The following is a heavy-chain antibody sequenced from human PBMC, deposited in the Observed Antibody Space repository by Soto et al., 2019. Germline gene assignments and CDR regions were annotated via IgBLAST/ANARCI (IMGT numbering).Heavy chain of an antibody. J-gene: IGHJ4*02. CDR3: AKSTGGSSWYPPDH. CDR2: TANDGSAQ. CDR1: GLIFTSYG. V-gene: IGHV3-30*18. D-gene: IGHD6-13*01. Sequence: QVQLVESGGGVVQPGWSLRLSCAASGLIFTSYGMHWVRQSPGEGLEWVATTANDGSAQYYADSVKGRFTISRDNSKNTLFLQMDSLRPEDTGVYYCAKSTGGSSWYPPDHWGQGTLVTVSS.